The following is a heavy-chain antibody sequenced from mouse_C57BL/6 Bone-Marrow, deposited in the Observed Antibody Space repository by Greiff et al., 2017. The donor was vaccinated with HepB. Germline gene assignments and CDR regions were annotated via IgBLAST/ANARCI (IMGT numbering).Heavy chain of an antibody. D-gene: IGHD1-1*01. J-gene: IGHJ3*01. V-gene: IGHV5-6*01. CDR3: ARSYYGSSDGGFAY. Sequence: EVMLVESGGDLVKPGGSLKLSCAASGFTFSSYGMSWVRQTPDKRLEWVATISSGGSYTYYPDSVKGRFTISRDNAKNTLYLQMSSLKSEDTAMYYCARSYYGSSDGGFAYWGQGTLVTVSA. CDR1: GFTFSSYG. CDR2: ISSGGSYT.